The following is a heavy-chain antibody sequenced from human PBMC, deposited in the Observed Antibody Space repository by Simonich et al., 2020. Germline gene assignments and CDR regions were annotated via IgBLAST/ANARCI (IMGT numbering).Heavy chain of an antibody. CDR2: INPNRGGT. CDR3: ARDPVVPAAIRNAFDI. CDR1: GYTFTGYY. D-gene: IGHD2-2*01. V-gene: IGHV1-2*02. J-gene: IGHJ3*02. Sequence: QVQLVQSGAEVKKPGASVKVSCKASGYTFTGYYMHWVRQAPGQGLEWVGWINPNRGGTTYAQKFKGRVTMTRDTSISTAYMELSRLRSDDTAVYYCARDPVVPAAIRNAFDIWGQGTMVTVSS.